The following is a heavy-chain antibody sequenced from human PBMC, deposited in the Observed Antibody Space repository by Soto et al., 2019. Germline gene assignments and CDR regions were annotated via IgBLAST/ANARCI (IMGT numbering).Heavy chain of an antibody. CDR1: GFTFDDYA. CDR2: ISGDGGST. V-gene: IGHV3-43*02. CDR3: AKNWGYCSSTSCPNYYYGMDV. Sequence: GGSLRLSCAASGFTFDDYAMHWVRQAPGKGLEWVSLISGDGGSTYYADSVKGRFTISRDNSKNSLYLQMNSLRTEVTALYYCAKNWGYCSSTSCPNYYYGMDVWGQGTTVTVSS. D-gene: IGHD2-2*01. J-gene: IGHJ6*02.